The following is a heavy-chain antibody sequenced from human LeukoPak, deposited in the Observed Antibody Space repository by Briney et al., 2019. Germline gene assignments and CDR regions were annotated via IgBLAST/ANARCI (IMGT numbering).Heavy chain of an antibody. Sequence: SETLSLTCTVSGGSISNYYWSWIRQPAGKGLEWIGRIYTSGSTNYNPSLKSRVTMSVDTSKNQFSLKLSSVTAADTAVYYCARERAAGNPSHFDYWGQGSLVTVSS. J-gene: IGHJ4*02. CDR3: ARERAAGNPSHFDY. CDR2: IYTSGST. V-gene: IGHV4-4*07. CDR1: GGSISNYY. D-gene: IGHD6-13*01.